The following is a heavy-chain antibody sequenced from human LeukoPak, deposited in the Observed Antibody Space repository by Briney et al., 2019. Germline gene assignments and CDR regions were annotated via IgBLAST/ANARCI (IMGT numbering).Heavy chain of an antibody. Sequence: SETLSLTCTVSGGSISSYYWSWIRQPPGKGLEWIGYIYYSGSTNYNPSLKSRVTISVDTSKNQFSLKLSSVTAADTAVYYCARFIPDRAAGIAFDIWGQGTMVTVSS. V-gene: IGHV4-59*01. CDR2: IYYSGST. CDR3: ARFIPDRAAGIAFDI. J-gene: IGHJ3*02. CDR1: GGSISSYY. D-gene: IGHD6-13*01.